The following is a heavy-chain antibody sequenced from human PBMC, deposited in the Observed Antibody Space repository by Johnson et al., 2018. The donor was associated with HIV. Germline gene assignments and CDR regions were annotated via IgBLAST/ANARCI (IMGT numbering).Heavy chain of an antibody. V-gene: IGHV3-20*04. J-gene: IGHJ3*02. Sequence: MQLVESGGALVQPGGSLRLSCAASGFSLSNYWMSWVRQAPGKGLEWVSGVNWNGGSTGYADSVKGRFTISRDNAKNSLYLQMNSLRVEDTAVYYCARDKYCSGGSCYLDAVDIWGQGTMVIVSS. CDR1: GFSLSNYW. CDR2: VNWNGGST. D-gene: IGHD2-15*01. CDR3: ARDKYCSGGSCYLDAVDI.